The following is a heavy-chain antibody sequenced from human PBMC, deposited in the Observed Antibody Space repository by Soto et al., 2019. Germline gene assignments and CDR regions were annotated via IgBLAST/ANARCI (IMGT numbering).Heavy chain of an antibody. CDR1: GYTFTSYG. J-gene: IGHJ4*02. D-gene: IGHD6-13*01. Sequence: QVQLVQSGAEVKKPGASVKVSCKASGYTFTSYGISWVRQAPGQGLEWMGWISAYNGNTNYAQKLQGRVTMTTDTSTSTDYMELRSLRSDDTAVYYCASSSLSSSWPGVFDYWGQGTLVTVSS. V-gene: IGHV1-18*01. CDR3: ASSSLSSSWPGVFDY. CDR2: ISAYNGNT.